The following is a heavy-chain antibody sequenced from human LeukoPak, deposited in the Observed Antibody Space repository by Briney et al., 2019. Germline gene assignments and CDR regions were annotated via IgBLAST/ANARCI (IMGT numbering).Heavy chain of an antibody. V-gene: IGHV3-21*01. CDR3: AGGDKQLVFGRRKGGFGP. CDR1: GFTFSNYS. D-gene: IGHD6-13*01. CDR2: ISSRSSYI. Sequence: PGGSLRLSCATSGFTFSNYSMTWVRQTPGRGLEWVSSISSRSSYIYYAGSVKGRFTISRDNSKNTLYLQMNSLRAEDTALYYCAGGDKQLVFGRRKGGFGPWGQGTLVTVSS. J-gene: IGHJ5*02.